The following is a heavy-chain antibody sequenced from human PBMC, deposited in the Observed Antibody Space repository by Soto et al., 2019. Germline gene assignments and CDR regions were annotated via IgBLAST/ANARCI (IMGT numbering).Heavy chain of an antibody. V-gene: IGHV3-30-3*01. Sequence: GGSLRLCCGGSGFTFSSYPMHWVRQAPGKGLEWVTTISYNGGSKYYGDSVKGRFTISRDNSKNTLYLQMNSLRTEDTATYYCAKFLTPDYNYGLSVWGQGTTVTVSS. D-gene: IGHD3-9*01. CDR2: ISYNGGSK. CDR1: GFTFSSYP. CDR3: AKFLTPDYNYGLSV. J-gene: IGHJ6*02.